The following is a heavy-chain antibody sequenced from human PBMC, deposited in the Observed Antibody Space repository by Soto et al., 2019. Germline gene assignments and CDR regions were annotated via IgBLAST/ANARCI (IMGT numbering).Heavy chain of an antibody. D-gene: IGHD3-22*01. CDR3: AKLSGYYDSSGPRNDY. Sequence: PGGSLRLSCAASGFTFSTYCMHWVRQAPGKRLEWVAVISYDGSNKYYADSVKGRFTISRDNSKNTLYLQMNSLRAEDTAVYYCAKLSGYYDSSGPRNDYWGQGTLVTVSS. CDR2: ISYDGSNK. J-gene: IGHJ4*02. CDR1: GFTFSTYC. V-gene: IGHV3-30*18.